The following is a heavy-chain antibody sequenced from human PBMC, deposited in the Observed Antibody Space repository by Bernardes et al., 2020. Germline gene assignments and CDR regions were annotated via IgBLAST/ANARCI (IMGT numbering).Heavy chain of an antibody. CDR3: ARGITIFGPSNWFDP. D-gene: IGHD3-3*01. V-gene: IGHV4-30-2*01. CDR2: IYHSGST. CDR1: GGSISSGGYS. J-gene: IGHJ5*02. Sequence: SETLSLTCAVSGGSISSGGYSWSWIRQPPGKGLEWIGYIYHSGSTYYNPSLKSRVTISVDRSKNQFSLKLSSVTAADTAVYYCARGITIFGPSNWFDPWGQGTLVTVSS.